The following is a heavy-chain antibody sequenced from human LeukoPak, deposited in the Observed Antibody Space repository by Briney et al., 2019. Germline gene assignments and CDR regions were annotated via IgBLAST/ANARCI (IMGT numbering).Heavy chain of an antibody. Sequence: PGGSLRLSCAASGFTFSSYAMSWVRQAPGKGLEWVSAISGSGGSTYYADPVKGRFTISRDNSKNTLYLQMNSLRDEDTAVYYCARDQGAPTSYWGQGTLVTVSS. V-gene: IGHV3-23*01. CDR3: ARDQGAPTSY. CDR1: GFTFSSYA. J-gene: IGHJ4*02. CDR2: ISGSGGST.